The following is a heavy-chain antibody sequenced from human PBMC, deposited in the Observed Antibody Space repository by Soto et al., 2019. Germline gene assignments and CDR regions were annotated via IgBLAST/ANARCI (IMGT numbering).Heavy chain of an antibody. Sequence: EVQLLESGGGLVQPGGSLRLSCAASGFTFSNYAMSWVRQAPGKGLEWVSAISNYGGSTYYADSVTGRFTISRDSSKNTLYLKMNSLRAEDTAVYYCAKHYDILTGYYTGYYYYYMDVWGKGTTVTVSS. CDR1: GFTFSNYA. D-gene: IGHD3-9*01. J-gene: IGHJ6*03. CDR2: ISNYGGST. V-gene: IGHV3-23*01. CDR3: AKHYDILTGYYTGYYYYYMDV.